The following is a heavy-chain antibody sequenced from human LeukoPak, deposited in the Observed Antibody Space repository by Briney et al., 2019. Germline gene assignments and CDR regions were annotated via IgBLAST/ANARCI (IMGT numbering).Heavy chain of an antibody. J-gene: IGHJ6*02. V-gene: IGHV3-30*18. CDR2: ISLVGSNK. D-gene: IGHD1-26*01. CDR3: AKDIVGGDSASYYEVGELGMDV. Sequence: PGGSLRLSSAVSGFTFRSYGMYWGSEGPGKGRGWGAVISLVGSNKYSADSVKGRFTTARDKSQNTLYMHMDSLRPEETAVYYCAKDIVGGDSASYYEVGELGMDVWGQGTTVTVSS. CDR1: GFTFRSYG.